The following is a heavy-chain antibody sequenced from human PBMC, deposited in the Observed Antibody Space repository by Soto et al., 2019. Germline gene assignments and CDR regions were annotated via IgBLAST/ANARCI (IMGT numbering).Heavy chain of an antibody. CDR2: INHSGST. D-gene: IGHD1-1*01. J-gene: IGHJ6*02. CDR3: ARSGNPPYYYYYGMDV. CDR1: GGSLSGYY. V-gene: IGHV4-34*01. Sequence: SETLSLPCAVYGGSLSGYYWSWVRPPPGKGLEWIGEINHSGSTNYNPSLKSRVTISVDTSKNQFSLKLSSVTAADTAVYYCARSGNPPYYYYYGMDVWGQGTTVTVSS.